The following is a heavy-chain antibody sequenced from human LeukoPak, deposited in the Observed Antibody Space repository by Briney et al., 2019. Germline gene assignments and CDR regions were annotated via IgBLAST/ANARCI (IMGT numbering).Heavy chain of an antibody. J-gene: IGHJ3*02. D-gene: IGHD2-8*01. CDR3: ARPNGGHGGRGAFDI. CDR1: GASISKDY. CDR2: VIHSDFNKANGDIT. Sequence: PSETLSLTCTVSGASISKDYWAWIRQPPGKGLEWIGYVIHSDFNKANGDITNYNPSLESRVTTSRDTPKNQFSLTLSSMTAADTAVYFCARPNGGHGGRGAFDIWGQGTMVLVSS. V-gene: IGHV4-59*01.